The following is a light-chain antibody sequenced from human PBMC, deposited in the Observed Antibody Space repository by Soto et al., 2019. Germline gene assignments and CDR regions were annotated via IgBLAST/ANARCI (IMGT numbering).Light chain of an antibody. J-gene: IGKJ1*01. CDR2: WAS. CDR3: QEYYSTPWT. V-gene: IGKV4-1*01. CDR1: QSVLYSSNNESY. Sequence: DIVMTQSPDSLAVSLGERATIDCKSSQSVLYSSNNESYLAWYQQKPGQPPKLLIYWASTRESGVPDRFSGSGSGTDFNLTISSLQAEDVAVYYCQEYYSTPWTFGQGTKAEIK.